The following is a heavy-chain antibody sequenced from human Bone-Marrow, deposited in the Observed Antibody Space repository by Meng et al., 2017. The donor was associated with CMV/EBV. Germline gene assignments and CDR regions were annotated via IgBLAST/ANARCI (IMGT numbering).Heavy chain of an antibody. CDR1: GYTFTGYY. Sequence: ASVKVSCKASGYTFTGYYMHWVRQAPGQGLEWMGWINPNSGGTKYAQKVQDRVTMTTDTSTTTTYMELRSLRSDDTAVYYCARDRGYGDARWFDPWGQGTLVTVSS. V-gene: IGHV1-2*02. D-gene: IGHD4-17*01. CDR2: INPNSGGT. CDR3: ARDRGYGDARWFDP. J-gene: IGHJ5*02.